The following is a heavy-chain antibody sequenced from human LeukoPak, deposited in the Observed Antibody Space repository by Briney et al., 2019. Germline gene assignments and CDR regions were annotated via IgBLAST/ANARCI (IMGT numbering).Heavy chain of an antibody. CDR3: ARYSGSYYLDY. CDR1: GGSISSGDYY. Sequence: SETLSFTCTVSGGSISSGDYYWSWIRQPPGKGLEWIGYMYYSGSTYYNPSLKSRVTISVDTSKNQFSLKLNSVTAADTAVYYCARYSGSYYLDYWGQGTLVTVSS. J-gene: IGHJ4*02. V-gene: IGHV4-30-4*01. CDR2: MYYSGST. D-gene: IGHD1-26*01.